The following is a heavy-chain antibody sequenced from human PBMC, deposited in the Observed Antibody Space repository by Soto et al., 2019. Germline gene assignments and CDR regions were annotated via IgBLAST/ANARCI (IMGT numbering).Heavy chain of an antibody. CDR3: ARGGITIFGVVISSGYGMDV. CDR1: GFTFSSYG. D-gene: IGHD3-3*01. CDR2: IWYDGSNK. Sequence: GGSLRLSCAASGFTFSSYGMHWVRQAPGKGLEWVAVIWYDGSNKYYADSVKGRFTISRDNSKNTLYLQMNSLRAEDTAVYYCARGGITIFGVVISSGYGMDVWGQGTTVTVSS. J-gene: IGHJ6*02. V-gene: IGHV3-33*01.